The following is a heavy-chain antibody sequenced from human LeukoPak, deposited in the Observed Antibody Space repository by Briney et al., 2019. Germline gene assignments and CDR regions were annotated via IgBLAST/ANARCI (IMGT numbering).Heavy chain of an antibody. CDR2: VYYTATT. D-gene: IGHD6-13*01. CDR3: ARDPVAGTGTDT. V-gene: IGHV4-39*07. Sequence: SETLSLTCSVSGDSIANINYYWGWIRQPPGKGLEWIATVYYTATTYSNPSLKSRVTISVDSSKNEVSLKVTSVTAADTAVYYCARDPVAGTGTDTWGQGTLVTVSS. J-gene: IGHJ5*02. CDR1: GDSIANINYY.